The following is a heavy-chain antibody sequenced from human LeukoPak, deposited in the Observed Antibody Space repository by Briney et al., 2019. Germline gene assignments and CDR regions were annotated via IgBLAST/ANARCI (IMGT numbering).Heavy chain of an antibody. CDR2: ISGSGGST. D-gene: IGHD3-3*01. CDR3: AKDNDFWSGYSPLDY. V-gene: IGHV3-23*01. J-gene: IGHJ4*02. CDR1: GFTFSSYA. Sequence: GGSLRLSCAASGFTFSSYAMSWVRQAPGKGLEWVSAISGSGGSTYYADSVKGRFTISRDNSKNTPYLQMNSLRAEDTAVYYCAKDNDFWSGYSPLDYWGQGTLVTVSS.